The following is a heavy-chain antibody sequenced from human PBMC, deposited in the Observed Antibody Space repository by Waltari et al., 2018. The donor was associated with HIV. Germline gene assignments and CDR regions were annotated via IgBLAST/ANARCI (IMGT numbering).Heavy chain of an antibody. CDR2: VFHSGST. V-gene: IGHV4-4*02. CDR1: GDSVTSDNW. J-gene: IGHJ6*02. Sequence: QVQLRESGAGLVKPSGTLSLTCAVSGDSVTSDNWWSWVRQPPGKGLEWIGEVFHSGSTNYNPSLKSRVTISIDKSKNQFSLNLSSVTAADTAVYYCARVWGYCYSTSCYPYYNYGMDVWDQGP. D-gene: IGHD2-2*01. CDR3: ARVWGYCYSTSCYPYYNYGMDV.